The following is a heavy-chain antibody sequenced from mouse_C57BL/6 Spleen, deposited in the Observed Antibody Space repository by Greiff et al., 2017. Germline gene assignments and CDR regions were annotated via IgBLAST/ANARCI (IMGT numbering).Heavy chain of an antibody. CDR1: GYAFSSSW. CDR2: IYPGDGDT. CDR3: ARSLYSNYVGAMDY. Sequence: QVQLKQSGPELVKPGASVKISCKASGYAFSSSWMNWVKQRPGKGLEWIGRIYPGDGDTNYNGKFKGKATLTADKSSSTAYMQLSSLTSEDSAVYFCARSLYSNYVGAMDYWGQGTSVTVSS. D-gene: IGHD2-5*01. V-gene: IGHV1-82*01. J-gene: IGHJ4*01.